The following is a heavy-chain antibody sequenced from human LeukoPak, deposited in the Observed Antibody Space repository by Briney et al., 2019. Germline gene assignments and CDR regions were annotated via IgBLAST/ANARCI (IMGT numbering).Heavy chain of an antibody. CDR2: IYTSGST. Sequence: SETLSLTCTVSGGSISSYYWSWIRQPAGKGLEWIGRIYTSGSTNYNPSLKSRVTISVDTSKNQFSLKLSSVTAADTAVYYCAREGGGGDYYYYYMDVWGKGTTVTVSS. D-gene: IGHD2-15*01. J-gene: IGHJ6*03. CDR3: AREGGGGDYYYYYMDV. CDR1: GGSISSYY. V-gene: IGHV4-4*07.